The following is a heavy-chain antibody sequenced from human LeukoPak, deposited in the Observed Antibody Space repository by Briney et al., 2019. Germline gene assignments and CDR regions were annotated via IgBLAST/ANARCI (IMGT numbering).Heavy chain of an antibody. Sequence: GGSLRLSCAASGFNFDDYAMHWVRQPPGKGLEWVSGISWNSANIGYADSVKGRFTISRDNAKNSLYLQMNSLRDEDSAFYYCAKGSRGRSPLDAFDIWGQGTMGTVSS. CDR1: GFNFDDYA. J-gene: IGHJ3*02. CDR3: AKGSRGRSPLDAFDI. CDR2: ISWNSANI. V-gene: IGHV3-9*01.